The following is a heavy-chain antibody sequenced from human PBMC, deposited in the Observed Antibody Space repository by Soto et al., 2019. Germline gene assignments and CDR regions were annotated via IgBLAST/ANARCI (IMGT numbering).Heavy chain of an antibody. V-gene: IGHV3-33*01. J-gene: IGHJ6*02. CDR2: IWYDGSNK. CDR1: GFTFSSYG. Sequence: HVQLVESGGGVVQPGRSLRLSCAASGFTFSSYGMHWVRQAPGKGLEWVAVIWYDGSNKYYADSVKGRFTISRDNSKNTLYLQMNSLRAEDTAVYYCARDLTGTTYYYYGMDVWGQGTTVTVSS. D-gene: IGHD1-7*01. CDR3: ARDLTGTTYYYYGMDV.